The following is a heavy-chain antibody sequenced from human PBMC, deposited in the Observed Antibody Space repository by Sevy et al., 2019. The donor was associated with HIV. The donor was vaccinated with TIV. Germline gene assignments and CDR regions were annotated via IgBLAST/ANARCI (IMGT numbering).Heavy chain of an antibody. CDR3: TRDAGHSVGWYPSNY. J-gene: IGHJ4*02. D-gene: IGHD6-19*01. CDR2: LSYDGGAQ. Sequence: GGSLRLSCAASGFSVSSHAMHWVRQAPGKGLEWVALLSYDGGAQYYVDSVKGRFSVSRDNSKNILYLQMNSLRPADTALYYCTRDAGHSVGWYPSNYWGQGTLVTVSS. CDR1: GFSVSSHA. V-gene: IGHV3-30*04.